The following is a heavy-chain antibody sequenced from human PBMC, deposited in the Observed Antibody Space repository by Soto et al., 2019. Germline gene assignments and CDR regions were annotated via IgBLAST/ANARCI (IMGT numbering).Heavy chain of an antibody. CDR2: IIPSFGTA. J-gene: IGHJ5*02. D-gene: IGHD3-3*01. CDR1: GGTFSSYA. V-gene: IGHV1-69*01. CDR3: ARIEGDFWSGCGGPHWFDP. Sequence: QVQLVQSGAEVKKPGSSVKVSCKASGGTFSSYAISWVRQAPGQGLEWMGGIIPSFGTANYAQKFQGRVTMTADESTSTAYMELSSLRSEDTAVYYGARIEGDFWSGCGGPHWFDPWGQGTLVTVSS.